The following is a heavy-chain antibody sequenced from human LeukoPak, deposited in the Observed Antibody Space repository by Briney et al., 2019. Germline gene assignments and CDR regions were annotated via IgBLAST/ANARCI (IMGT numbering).Heavy chain of an antibody. CDR2: IYY. CDR1: GVSISSSNSY. Sequence: PSETLSLTCTVSGVSISSSNSYWGWIRQPPGKGLEWIGSIYYNASLKSQVSISIDTSKNQFSLRLTSVTAADTAVYYCARQTGSGLFILPGGQGTLVTVFS. V-gene: IGHV4-39*01. CDR3: ARQTGSGLFILP. D-gene: IGHD3/OR15-3a*01. J-gene: IGHJ4*02.